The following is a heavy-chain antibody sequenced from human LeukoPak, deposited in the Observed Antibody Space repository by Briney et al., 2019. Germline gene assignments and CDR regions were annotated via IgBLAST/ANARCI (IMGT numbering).Heavy chain of an antibody. CDR3: VKEVTGYGYFDY. D-gene: IGHD2-2*03. J-gene: IGHJ4*02. Sequence: GGSLRLSCAASGFSFSDYYMSWLRQAPGKGLEWIAALNGGRTFFQDSVRGRFTISRDNTKNTLYLQLNSLRGDDTAVYYCVKEVTGYGYFDYWGRGTLVTVSS. CDR1: GFSFSDYY. CDR2: LNGGRT. V-gene: IGHV3-53*01.